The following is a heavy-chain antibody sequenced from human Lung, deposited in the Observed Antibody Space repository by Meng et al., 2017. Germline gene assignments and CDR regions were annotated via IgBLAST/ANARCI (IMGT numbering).Heavy chain of an antibody. V-gene: IGHV1-2*06. CDR3: ARDEDISAAGKLFGDY. D-gene: IGHD6-13*01. CDR2: INPKSGDT. CDR1: GYTFPDYW. J-gene: IGHJ4*02. Sequence: QGQWWQSGVEGKKPGASVKVSCKASGYTFPDYWLHWVRRAPGQGLEWMGRINPKSGDTHYAQRFQGRVTMTGDTSISTAYMELSGLRSDDTAMYYCARDEDISAAGKLFGDYWGQGTLVTVSS.